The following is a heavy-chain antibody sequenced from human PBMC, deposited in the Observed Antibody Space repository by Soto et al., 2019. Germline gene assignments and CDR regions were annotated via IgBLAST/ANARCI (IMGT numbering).Heavy chain of an antibody. D-gene: IGHD3-22*01. Sequence: TGGSLRLSCAASGFSFSSSWMNWVRQAPGKGLEWVADIKEDGSEKYYVDSLKGRFTISRDSAKNSLYLQMNSLRAEDTAVYYCARGDYYDRRFDSWGQGTLVTVSS. CDR3: ARGDYYDRRFDS. CDR2: IKEDGSEK. V-gene: IGHV3-7*03. J-gene: IGHJ4*02. CDR1: GFSFSSSW.